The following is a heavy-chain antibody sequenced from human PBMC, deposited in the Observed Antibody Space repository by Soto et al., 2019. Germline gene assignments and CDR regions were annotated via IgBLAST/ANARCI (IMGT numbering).Heavy chain of an antibody. CDR3: ARKAVPDL. V-gene: IGHV3-30-3*01. J-gene: IGHJ4*02. CDR1: GFSFSKYA. CDR2: ITYDATNE. Sequence: GSLRLSCSASGFSFSKYAMHWVRQAPGTGLEWVAVITYDATNEYYADSVKGRFTISRDNSNNTLSLHMSSLRLADTAVYYCARKAVPDLWGKGTLVTVSS. D-gene: IGHD6-19*01.